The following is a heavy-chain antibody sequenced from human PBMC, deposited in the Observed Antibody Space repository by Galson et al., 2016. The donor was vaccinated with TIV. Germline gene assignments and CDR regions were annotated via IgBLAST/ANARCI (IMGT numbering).Heavy chain of an antibody. D-gene: IGHD1-14*01. CDR3: AKDPEQWRDRSFYFYY. J-gene: IGHJ4*02. CDR2: IAYDGNNI. V-gene: IGHV3-30*18. Sequence: SLRLSCAASGFMFSYYSMHWVHQAPGKGLEWVAVIAYDGNNIYYSESAKGRFTISKDNSRNTLYLQMSSLRREDTAVYYCAKDPEQWRDRSFYFYYWGQGALVTVSS. CDR1: GFMFSYYS.